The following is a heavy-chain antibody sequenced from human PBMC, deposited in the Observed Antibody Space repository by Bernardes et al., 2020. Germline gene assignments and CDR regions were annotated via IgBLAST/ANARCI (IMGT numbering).Heavy chain of an antibody. D-gene: IGHD2-15*01. V-gene: IGHV3-74*03. CDR2: IDGDGSDP. CDR1: GFTFSSYW. J-gene: IGHJ4*02. Sequence: GGSLRLSCAASGFTFSSYWMHWVRQVPGTGLMWVSRIDGDGSDPTYADSVKGRFTISRDNAKNMLYLQMNSLRAEDTAVYYCARDSVAIRRFDYWGQGTLVTVSS. CDR3: ARDSVAIRRFDY.